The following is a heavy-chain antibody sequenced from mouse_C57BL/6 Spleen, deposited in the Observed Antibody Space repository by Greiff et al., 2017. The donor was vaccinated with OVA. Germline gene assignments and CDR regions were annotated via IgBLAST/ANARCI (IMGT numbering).Heavy chain of an antibody. V-gene: IGHV1-53*01. CDR3: ARSLVFPTGPYYFDY. J-gene: IGHJ2*01. CDR2: INPSNGGT. Sequence: VQLQQPGTELVKPGASVKLSCKASGYTFTSYWMHWVKQRPGQGLEWIGNINPSNGGTNYNEKFKSKATLTVDKASSTSYLQLSSLSSEDSAVYYCARSLVFPTGPYYFDYWGQGTTLTVSS. D-gene: IGHD4-1*02. CDR1: GYTFTSYW.